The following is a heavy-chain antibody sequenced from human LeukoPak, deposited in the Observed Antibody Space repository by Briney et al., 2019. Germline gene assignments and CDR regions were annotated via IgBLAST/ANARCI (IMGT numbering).Heavy chain of an antibody. CDR2: VIPILDIA. D-gene: IGHD5-24*01. V-gene: IGHV1-69*04. J-gene: IGHJ4*02. Sequence: SVKVSCKASGGTFSSYTFSWVRQAPGQGLEWMGRVIPILDIATYAQKFKGRVTITADKSTSTAYMDLSSLTSEDTAVYYCAREGLEVEMATSFDYWGQGTLVTVSS. CDR3: AREGLEVEMATSFDY. CDR1: GGTFSSYT.